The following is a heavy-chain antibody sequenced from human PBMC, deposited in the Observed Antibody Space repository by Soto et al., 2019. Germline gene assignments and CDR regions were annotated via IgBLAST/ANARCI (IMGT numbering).Heavy chain of an antibody. CDR1: GFTFSSYA. CDR3: ARDGGVGGSYYLDY. V-gene: IGHV3-23*01. CDR2: VSGSGGST. D-gene: IGHD1-26*01. Sequence: GSLRLSCAASGFTFSSYAMSWVRQAPGKGLEWISAVSGSGGSTYYADSVKGRFTISRDNSKDTLYLQMNNLRAEDTAVYYCARDGGVGGSYYLDYWGQGTSVTVSS. J-gene: IGHJ4*02.